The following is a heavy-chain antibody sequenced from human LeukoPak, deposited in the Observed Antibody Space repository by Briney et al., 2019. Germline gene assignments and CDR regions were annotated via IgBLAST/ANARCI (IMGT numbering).Heavy chain of an antibody. CDR2: ISSNGGST. CDR3: ARQATRIAAAGTSIDY. Sequence: KXLXXVSAISSNGGSTYYANSVKGRFTISRDNSKNTLYLQMGSLRAEDMAVYYCARQATRIAAAGTSIDYWGQGTLVTVSS. V-gene: IGHV3-64*01. J-gene: IGHJ4*02. D-gene: IGHD6-13*01.